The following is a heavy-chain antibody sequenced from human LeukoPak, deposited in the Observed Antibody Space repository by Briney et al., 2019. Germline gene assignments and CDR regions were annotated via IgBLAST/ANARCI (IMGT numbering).Heavy chain of an antibody. CDR3: ARDLVATTPYNWFDP. J-gene: IGHJ5*02. D-gene: IGHD5-12*01. Sequence: GSLRLSCAASGFTFSIYAMTWVRQAPGKGLEWVSYISSSSSTIYYADSVKGRFTISRDNAKNSLYLQMNSLRDEDTAVYYCARDLVATTPYNWFDPWGQGTLVTVSS. CDR2: ISSSSSTI. CDR1: GFTFSIYA. V-gene: IGHV3-48*02.